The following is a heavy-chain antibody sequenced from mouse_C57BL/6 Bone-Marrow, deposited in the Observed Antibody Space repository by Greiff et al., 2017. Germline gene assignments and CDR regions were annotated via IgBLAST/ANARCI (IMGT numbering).Heavy chain of an antibody. CDR2: ISSGGSYT. V-gene: IGHV5-6*02. CDR1: GFTFSSYG. J-gene: IGHJ4*01. Sequence: DVKLVESGGDLVKPGGSLKLSCAASGFTFSSYGMSWVRQTPDKRLEWVATISSGGSYTYYPDSVKGRFTISRDNAKNTLYLQMSSLKSEDTAMYSWASPSGDYWGQGTSVTVSS. CDR3: ASPSGDY.